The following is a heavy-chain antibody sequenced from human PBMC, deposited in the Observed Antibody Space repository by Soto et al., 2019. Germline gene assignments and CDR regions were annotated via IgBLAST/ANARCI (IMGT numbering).Heavy chain of an antibody. J-gene: IGHJ6*02. V-gene: IGHV1-69*06. D-gene: IGHD6-19*01. CDR2: IIPIYGTE. CDR3: ASSGTVAGYYYYYGMDV. CDR1: GGSFSSYA. Sequence: QVQLVQSGAEVTKPGYSVKVSCKASGGSFSSYAISWVRQAPGKGREWMGGIIPIYGTENSEQKFQGRVMITADKSTGTAYMELSSLRSEDPDVYYCASSGTVAGYYYYYGMDVWGQGTTVTVSS.